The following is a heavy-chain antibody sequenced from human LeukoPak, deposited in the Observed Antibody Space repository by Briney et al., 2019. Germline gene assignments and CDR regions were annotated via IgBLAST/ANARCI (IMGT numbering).Heavy chain of an antibody. CDR3: AREGDGGNEMWFDP. J-gene: IGHJ5*02. D-gene: IGHD4-23*01. V-gene: IGHV1-2*02. CDR2: INPNSGGT. CDR1: GYTFTGYY. Sequence: ASVKVSCKASGYTFTGYYMHWVRQAPGQGLEWMGWINPNSGGTNYAQKFQGRVTMTRDTSISTAYMELSRLRSDDTAVYYCAREGDGGNEMWFDPWGQGTLVTVSS.